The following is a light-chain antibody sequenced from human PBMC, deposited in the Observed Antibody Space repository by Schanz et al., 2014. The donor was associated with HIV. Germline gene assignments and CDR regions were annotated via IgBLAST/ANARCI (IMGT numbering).Light chain of an antibody. J-gene: IGKJ3*01. CDR2: GAS. CDR1: QSVNNY. Sequence: EIVLTQSPATLSVSPGERATLSCRAGQSVNNYLAWYQQKPGQTPRLLIYGASTRATGIPARFSGSGSGTEFTLTISSLEPEDSATYYCQQANSFPLTFGPGTKVDIK. V-gene: IGKV3-15*01. CDR3: QQANSFPLT.